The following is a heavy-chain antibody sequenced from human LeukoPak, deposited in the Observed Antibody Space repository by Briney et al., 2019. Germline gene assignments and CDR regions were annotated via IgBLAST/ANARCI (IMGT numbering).Heavy chain of an antibody. CDR3: ARPFGTGWSTHYFDY. D-gene: IGHD3-16*01. CDR2: IRNKPSSYTT. J-gene: IGHJ4*02. V-gene: IGHV3-72*01. Sequence: GGSLRLSCAASGFTFSDHYMDWVRQAPGTGLEWVGRIRNKPSSYTTEYAASVKGRFTISRDDSKNSLYPQMNSLKTEDTAVYYCARPFGTGWSTHYFDYWGQGTLVTVSS. CDR1: GFTFSDHY.